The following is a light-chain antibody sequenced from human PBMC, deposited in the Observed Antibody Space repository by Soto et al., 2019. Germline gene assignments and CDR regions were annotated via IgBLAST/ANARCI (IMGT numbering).Light chain of an antibody. J-gene: IGKJ1*01. Sequence: LMTQSPATLSVSPGERAALSWRASQSVSTNLAWYQQTNGQTPRLLIYFASTRDTAVPARFTAGGSGTECTLTLSRLQSDDLEVYYCQQYDKWPRTFGQGTKVDIK. CDR2: FAS. CDR3: QQYDKWPRT. V-gene: IGKV3-15*01. CDR1: QSVSTN.